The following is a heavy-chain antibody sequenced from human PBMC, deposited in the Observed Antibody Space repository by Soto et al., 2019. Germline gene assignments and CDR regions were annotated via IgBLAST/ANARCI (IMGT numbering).Heavy chain of an antibody. CDR3: ARESLVVAAAFDY. CDR2: IWYDGSNK. Sequence: QVQLVESGGGVVQPGRSLRLSCAASGFTFSSYGMHWVRQAPGKGLEWVAVIWYDGSNKYYADSVKDRFTISRDNSNNTLYLQMNSLRAEDTAVYYCARESLVVAAAFDYWGQGTLVTVSS. CDR1: GFTFSSYG. J-gene: IGHJ4*02. V-gene: IGHV3-33*01. D-gene: IGHD2-15*01.